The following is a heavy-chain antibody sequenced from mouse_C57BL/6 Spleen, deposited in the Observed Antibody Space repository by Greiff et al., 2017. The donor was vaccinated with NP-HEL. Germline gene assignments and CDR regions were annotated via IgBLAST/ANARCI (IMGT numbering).Heavy chain of an antibody. CDR1: GFTFSSYA. Sequence: EVKLVESGGGLVKPGGSLKLSCAASGFTFSSYAMSWVRQTPDKRLEWVATISDGGSYTYYPDNVKGRFTISRDNAKNNLYLQMSHLKSEDTAMYYCARGGTNTPWFAYWGKGTLVTVSA. CDR2: ISDGGSYT. V-gene: IGHV5-4*03. D-gene: IGHD1-1*01. J-gene: IGHJ3*01. CDR3: ARGGTNTPWFAY.